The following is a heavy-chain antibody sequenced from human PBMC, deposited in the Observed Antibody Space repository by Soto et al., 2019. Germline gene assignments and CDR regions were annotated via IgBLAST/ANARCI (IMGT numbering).Heavy chain of an antibody. Sequence: GGSLRLSCAASGFSLENYAMSWVRQAPGRGLEWVSAISGRVGNTYYAGSVRGRFTITSDTSKNILYLYMNSLSAEDTAVYHGAKARYCSSITCSSEVDFWGQGTLVTVSS. CDR3: AKARYCSSITCSSEVDF. J-gene: IGHJ4*01. D-gene: IGHD2-2*01. V-gene: IGHV3-23*01. CDR2: ISGRVGNT. CDR1: GFSLENYA.